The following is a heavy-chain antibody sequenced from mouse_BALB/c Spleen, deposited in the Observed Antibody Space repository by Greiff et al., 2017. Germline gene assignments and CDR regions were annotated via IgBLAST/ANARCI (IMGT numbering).Heavy chain of an antibody. CDR3: ARDPRYGNYGDYAMDY. D-gene: IGHD2-1*01. V-gene: IGHV2-9*02. CDR2: IWAGGST. Sequence: QVQLKESGPGLVAPSQSLSITCTVSGFSLTSYGVHWVRQPPGKGLEWLGVIWAGGSTNYNSALMSRLSISKDNSKSQVFLKMNSLQTDDTAMYYCARDPRYGNYGDYAMDYWGQGTSVTVSS. J-gene: IGHJ4*01. CDR1: GFSLTSYG.